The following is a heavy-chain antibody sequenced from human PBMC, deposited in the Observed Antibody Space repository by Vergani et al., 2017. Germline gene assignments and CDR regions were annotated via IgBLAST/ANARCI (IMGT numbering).Heavy chain of an antibody. CDR3: ARATEHDGYYFDY. V-gene: IGHV3-53*01. Sequence: EVQLVESGGGLIQPGGSLRLSCAASGFTVSSNYMSWVRQAPGKGLEWVSVIYSGGSTYYADSVKGRFTISRDNSKNTLYLQMNSLRAEDTAVYYCARATEHDGYYFDYWGQGSLVTVYS. D-gene: IGHD2-21*01. J-gene: IGHJ4*02. CDR1: GFTVSSNY. CDR2: IYSGGST.